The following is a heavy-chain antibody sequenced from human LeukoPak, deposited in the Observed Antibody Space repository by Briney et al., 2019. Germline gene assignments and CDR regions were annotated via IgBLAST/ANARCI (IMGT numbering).Heavy chain of an antibody. D-gene: IGHD3-16*01. CDR2: ISSSSSYI. V-gene: IGHV3-21*01. CDR3: ARGTPLGYGMDV. J-gene: IGHJ6*02. CDR1: GFTFSSYS. Sequence: GGSLRLSCAASGFTFSSYSMNWVRQAPGKGLEWVSSISSSSSYIYYADSVKGRFTISRDNAKNSLYLQMNSLRAEDTAVYYCARGTPLGYGMDVWGQGTTVTVSS.